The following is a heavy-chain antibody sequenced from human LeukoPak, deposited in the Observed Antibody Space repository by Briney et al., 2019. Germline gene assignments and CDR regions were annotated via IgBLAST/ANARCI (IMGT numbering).Heavy chain of an antibody. CDR2: IYHSGST. V-gene: IGHV4-4*02. CDR3: ARDSSSSPGEDAFDI. CDR1: GGSISSSNW. Sequence: SETLSLTCAVSGGSISSSNWWSWVRQPPGKGLEWIGEIYHSGSTNYNPSLKSRVTISVDKSKNQFSLKLSSVTAADTAVYYCARDSSSSPGEDAFDIWGQGTMVTVSS. J-gene: IGHJ3*02. D-gene: IGHD6-13*01.